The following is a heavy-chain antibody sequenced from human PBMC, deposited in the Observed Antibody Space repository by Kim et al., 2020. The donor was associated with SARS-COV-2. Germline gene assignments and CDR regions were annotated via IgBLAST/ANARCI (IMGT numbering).Heavy chain of an antibody. CDR3: ARDGDPTGYFDF. CDR2: ISYDGRHK. V-gene: IGHV3-30*04. Sequence: GGSLRLSCAASRFTFSSYAMHWVRQAPGKGLQWVAVISYDGRHKYFADSVKGRFTISRDNSKNTLYLQMNSLRPEDTAVYYCARDGDPTGYFDFWGQGTLVTVAS. J-gene: IGHJ4*02. D-gene: IGHD7-27*01. CDR1: RFTFSSYA.